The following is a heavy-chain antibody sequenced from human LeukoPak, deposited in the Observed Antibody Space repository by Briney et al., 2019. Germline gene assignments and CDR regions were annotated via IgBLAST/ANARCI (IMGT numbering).Heavy chain of an antibody. J-gene: IGHJ3*01. V-gene: IGHV1-18*01. Sequence: ASVKVSCNASGYTFSNYGISWVRQAPGQGLEWMGWISAYNGNTNYAQKPQGRVTMTTDTSTSTAYMELRSLRSDDTAVYYCARDRSQKLLWFGELSPDWGQGTMVTVSA. D-gene: IGHD3-10*01. CDR1: GYTFSNYG. CDR2: ISAYNGNT. CDR3: ARDRSQKLLWFGELSPD.